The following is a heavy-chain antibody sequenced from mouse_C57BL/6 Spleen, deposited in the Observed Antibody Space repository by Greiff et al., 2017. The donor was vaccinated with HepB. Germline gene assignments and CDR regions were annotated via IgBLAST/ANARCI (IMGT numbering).Heavy chain of an antibody. CDR1: GFSFNTYA. V-gene: IGHV10-1*01. J-gene: IGHJ4*01. D-gene: IGHD3-2*02. CDR2: IRSKSNNYAT. CDR3: VRHEQLRPPYAMDY. Sequence: EVQGVESGGGLVQPKGSLKLSCAASGFSFNTYAMNWVRQAPGKGLEWVARIRSKSNNYATYYADSVKDRCTISRDDSESMLYLQMNNLKTEDTAIYYCVRHEQLRPPYAMDYWGQGTSVTVSS.